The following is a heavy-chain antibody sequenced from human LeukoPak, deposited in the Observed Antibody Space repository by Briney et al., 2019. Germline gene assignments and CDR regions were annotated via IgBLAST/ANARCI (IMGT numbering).Heavy chain of an antibody. CDR2: IIPIFGAA. Sequence: ASVKVSCKASGGTFSNYAISWVRQAPGQGLEWMGGIIPIFGAASYAQKFQGRVTITTDESTSTACMELSSLKSEDTAVYYCASAQVGYSGYDWDFDYWGRGTLVTVSS. J-gene: IGHJ4*02. V-gene: IGHV1-69*05. D-gene: IGHD5-12*01. CDR3: ASAQVGYSGYDWDFDY. CDR1: GGTFSNYA.